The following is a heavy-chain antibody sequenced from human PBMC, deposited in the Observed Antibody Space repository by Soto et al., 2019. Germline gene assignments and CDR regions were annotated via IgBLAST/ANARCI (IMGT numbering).Heavy chain of an antibody. J-gene: IGHJ6*02. CDR3: TTDHYPHRPPGYNGMDV. CDR2: IKSKTDGGTT. V-gene: IGHV3-15*01. D-gene: IGHD1-26*01. Sequence: GGSLRLSCAASGFTFSNAWMSWVRQAPGKGLEWVGRIKSKTDGGTTDYAAPVKGRFTISRDDSKNTLYLQMNSLKTEDTAVYYCTTDHYPHRPPGYNGMDVWGQGTTVTVSS. CDR1: GFTFSNAW.